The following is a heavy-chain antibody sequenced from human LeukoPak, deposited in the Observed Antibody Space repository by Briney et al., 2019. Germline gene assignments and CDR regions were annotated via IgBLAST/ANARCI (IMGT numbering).Heavy chain of an antibody. CDR3: TTDRATTGTTHFDFYYYMDV. V-gene: IGHV3-15*01. Sequence: GGSLRLSCAASGFTFSNAWMSWVRQAPGKGLEWVCRILSKTDGGAADHAAPVKGRFTISRDDSKNTLYLQMNSLKTEDTAVYYCTTDRATTGTTHFDFYYYMDVWGKGTTVTVSS. CDR1: GFTFSNAW. D-gene: IGHD1-1*01. J-gene: IGHJ6*03. CDR2: ILSKTDGGAA.